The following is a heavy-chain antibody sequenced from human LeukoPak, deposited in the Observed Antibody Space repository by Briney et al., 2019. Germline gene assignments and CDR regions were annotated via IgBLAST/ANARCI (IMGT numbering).Heavy chain of an antibody. CDR1: GYTFTGNY. V-gene: IGHV1-2*02. Sequence: GASVKVSCKASGYTFTGNYMHWVRQAPGQGLEWMGCISPNSGGINYAQKFQGRVTMTRDTSISTAYMELSRLRSDGTAVYYCARAGYCSGGSCSDWFDSWGQGTLVTVSS. CDR2: ISPNSGGI. J-gene: IGHJ5*01. CDR3: ARAGYCSGGSCSDWFDS. D-gene: IGHD2-15*01.